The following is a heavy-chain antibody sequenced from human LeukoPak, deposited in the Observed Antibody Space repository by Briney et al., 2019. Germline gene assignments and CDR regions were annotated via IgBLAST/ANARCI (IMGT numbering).Heavy chain of an antibody. CDR3: ARDLMFNY. CDR2: INPNNGGT. V-gene: IGHV1-2*02. J-gene: IGHJ4*02. Sequence: ASVKVSCTASGYTFTPSYIYWVRQAPGQGLEWMGWINPNNGGTSYSQKFQGRVTMTRDTSISTAYMELNRLTSDDTAVYYCARDLMFNYWGQGTLVTVSS. CDR1: GYTFTPSY.